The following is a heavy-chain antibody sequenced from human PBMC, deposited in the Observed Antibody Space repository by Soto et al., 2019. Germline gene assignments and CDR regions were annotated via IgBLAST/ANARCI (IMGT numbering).Heavy chain of an antibody. CDR3: ARAHGIAAAGSDYFDY. Sequence: ASVKVSCKASGYTFTGYYMYWVRQAPGQGLEWMGWINPNSGGTNYAQKFQGWVTMTRDTSISTAYMELSRLRSDDTAVYYCARAHGIAAAGSDYFDYWGQGTLVTVSS. V-gene: IGHV1-2*04. D-gene: IGHD6-13*01. J-gene: IGHJ4*02. CDR2: INPNSGGT. CDR1: GYTFTGYY.